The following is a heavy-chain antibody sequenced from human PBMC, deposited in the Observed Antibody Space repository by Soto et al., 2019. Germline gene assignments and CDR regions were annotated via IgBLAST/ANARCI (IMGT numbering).Heavy chain of an antibody. Sequence: ASVKVSCKASGYSFSNYGVSWVRQAPGQGLEWMGWISAYNGDTNYAQKLQGRVTMTTDTSTSTAYMELRSLRSDDTAVYYCAIWFYYDSSGYENLDYWGQGTQVTVSS. D-gene: IGHD3-22*01. CDR3: AIWFYYDSSGYENLDY. CDR1: GYSFSNYG. J-gene: IGHJ4*02. CDR2: ISAYNGDT. V-gene: IGHV1-18*04.